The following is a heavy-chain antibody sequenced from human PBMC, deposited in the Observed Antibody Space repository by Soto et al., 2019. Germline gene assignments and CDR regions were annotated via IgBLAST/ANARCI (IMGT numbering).Heavy chain of an antibody. Sequence: SETLSLTCAVSGGSISSSNWWSWVRQPPGKGLEWIGEIYHSGSTNYNPSLKSRVTISVDKYKNQFSLKLSSVTAADTAVYYCAREGTTAAGIDYWGQGTLVTVSS. V-gene: IGHV4-4*02. D-gene: IGHD6-13*01. J-gene: IGHJ4*02. CDR1: GGSISSSNW. CDR2: IYHSGST. CDR3: AREGTTAAGIDY.